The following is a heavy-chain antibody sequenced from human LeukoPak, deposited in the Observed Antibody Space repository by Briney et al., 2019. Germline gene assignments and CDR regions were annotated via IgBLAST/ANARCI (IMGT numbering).Heavy chain of an antibody. Sequence: SVKVSCKASGGTFSSYAISWVRQAPGQGLEWMGGIIPIFGTANYAQKFQGRVTITADESTSSAYMELSSLRSEDTAVYYCARDRGLSGYDLDYWGQGTLVTASS. V-gene: IGHV1-69*13. D-gene: IGHD5-12*01. CDR1: GGTFSSYA. J-gene: IGHJ4*02. CDR3: ARDRGLSGYDLDY. CDR2: IIPIFGTA.